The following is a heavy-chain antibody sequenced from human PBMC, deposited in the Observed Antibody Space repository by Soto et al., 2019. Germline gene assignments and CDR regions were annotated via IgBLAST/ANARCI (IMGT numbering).Heavy chain of an antibody. CDR2: IKQDGSEK. Sequence: PGGSLRLSCAASGFTFSSYWMSWVRQAPGKGLEWVANIKQDGSEKYYVDSVKGRFTISRDNAKNSLYLQMNSLRAEDTAVYYCARDGYGFVLVYYYYGMDVWGQGTTVTGSS. J-gene: IGHJ6*02. V-gene: IGHV3-7*01. CDR1: GFTFSSYW. CDR3: ARDGYGFVLVYYYYGMDV. D-gene: IGHD5-18*01.